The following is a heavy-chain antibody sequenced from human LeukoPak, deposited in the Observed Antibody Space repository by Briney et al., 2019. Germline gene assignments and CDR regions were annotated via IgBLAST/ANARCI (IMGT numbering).Heavy chain of an antibody. J-gene: IGHJ4*02. CDR2: IIPIFGTG. CDR1: GGTFSSYA. CDR3: ARDPGIAVAGTDVFDY. Sequence: SVKVSCKASGGTFSSYAISWVGQAPGQGLEWMGGIIPIFGTGNYAQKFQGRVTITTDESTSTAYMELSSLRSEDTAVYYCARDPGIAVAGTDVFDYWGQGTLVTVSS. V-gene: IGHV1-69*05. D-gene: IGHD6-19*01.